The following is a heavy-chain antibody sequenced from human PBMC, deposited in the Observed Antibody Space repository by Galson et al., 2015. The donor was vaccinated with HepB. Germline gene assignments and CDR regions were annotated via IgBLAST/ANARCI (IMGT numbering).Heavy chain of an antibody. D-gene: IGHD4-17*01. J-gene: IGHJ6*02. CDR3: ARDQGDDYVSYYYYYGMDV. CDR1: VFNISNNY. Sequence: SLRLSCAASVFNISNNYMSWVRQAPGKGLEWVSVIYKNGTTNYADSVKGRFTISRDTSKNTLYLQMNNLRGEDTAVYYCARDQGDDYVSYYYYYGMDVWGQGTTVTVSS. CDR2: IYKNGTT. V-gene: IGHV3-66*03.